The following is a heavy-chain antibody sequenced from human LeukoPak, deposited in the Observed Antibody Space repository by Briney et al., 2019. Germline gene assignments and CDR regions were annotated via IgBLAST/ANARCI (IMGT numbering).Heavy chain of an antibody. D-gene: IGHD3-22*01. J-gene: IGHJ4*02. CDR2: LNTYNGNT. V-gene: IGHV1-18*01. Sequence: GSSVTVSFKGSGYTFTSYGFSWVRQPPAQGLEWVGWLNTYNGNTNYAQKLQGRVTMNTDTSTSTDYMELRSLRSDDTAVYYCARDLIVVVNYDPPYFDYLGQGTLVTVPS. CDR1: GYTFTSYG. CDR3: ARDLIVVVNYDPPYFDY.